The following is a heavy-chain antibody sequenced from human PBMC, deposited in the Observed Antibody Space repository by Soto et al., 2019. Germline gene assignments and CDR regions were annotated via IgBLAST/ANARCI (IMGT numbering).Heavy chain of an antibody. J-gene: IGHJ4*02. CDR2: IYSSGST. CDR1: GASMRTYH. CDR3: ASALGGWPPVY. V-gene: IGHV4-59*01. D-gene: IGHD5-12*01. Sequence: SQTLSLTCTASGASMRTYHWNWIRQPPGKGLESIRYIYSSGSTNYNPSLKSRVAISIDTSKQQISLKLTSVTAADTAVYYCASALGGWPPVYWGPGTLLSAP.